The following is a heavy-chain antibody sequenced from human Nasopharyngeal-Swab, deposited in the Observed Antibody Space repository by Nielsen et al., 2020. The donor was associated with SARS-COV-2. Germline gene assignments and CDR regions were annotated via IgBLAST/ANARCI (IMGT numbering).Heavy chain of an antibody. D-gene: IGHD1-1*01. CDR2: IKSSTDGGTT. CDR3: AADDVGSFS. Sequence: WIRQPPGKRLERVGRIKSSTDGGTTDYIAPVKGRFNISRDDSKNTLYLQMTSLKTEDTAVYYCAADDVGSFSWGQGTLVTVSS. V-gene: IGHV3-15*01. J-gene: IGHJ5*02.